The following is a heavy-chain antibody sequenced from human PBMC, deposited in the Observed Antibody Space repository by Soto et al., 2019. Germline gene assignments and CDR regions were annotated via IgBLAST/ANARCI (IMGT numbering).Heavy chain of an antibody. CDR3: ARDSVVDYYYYGMDV. Sequence: GASVKVSCKASGYTFTSYGISWVRQAPGQGLEWMGWISAYNGNTNYAQKLQGRVTMTTDTSTSTAYMELRSLRSDDTAVYYCARDSVVDYYYYGMDVWGQGTTVTVSS. V-gene: IGHV1-18*01. CDR1: GYTFTSYG. J-gene: IGHJ6*02. CDR2: ISAYNGNT.